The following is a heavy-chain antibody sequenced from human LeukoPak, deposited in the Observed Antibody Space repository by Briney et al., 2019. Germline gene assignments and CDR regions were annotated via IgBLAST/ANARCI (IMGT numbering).Heavy chain of an antibody. CDR3: TKNTHDY. V-gene: IGHV3-7*01. CDR1: GFTFSGSW. J-gene: IGHJ4*02. Sequence: GGSLRLSCAASGFTFSGSWMSWVRQAPGKGLEWVATIKGDGSGKFYVDSVKGRFAISRDDAKSSLFLQMDSLRSEDAAVYYCTKNTHDYWGQGTLVTVSS. D-gene: IGHD1/OR15-1a*01. CDR2: IKGDGSGK.